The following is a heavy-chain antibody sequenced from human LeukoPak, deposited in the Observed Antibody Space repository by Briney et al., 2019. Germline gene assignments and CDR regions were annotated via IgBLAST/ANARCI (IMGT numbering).Heavy chain of an antibody. D-gene: IGHD6-13*01. V-gene: IGHV3-21*01. CDR3: AREYSSSWHDAFDI. Sequence: GGSLRLSCAASGFTFSSYSMNCVREAPGKGLEWVSSISSSSSYIYYADSVKGRFTISRDNAKNSLYLQMNSLRAEDTAVYYCAREYSSSWHDAFDIWGQGTMVTVSS. CDR1: GFTFSSYS. J-gene: IGHJ3*02. CDR2: ISSSSSYI.